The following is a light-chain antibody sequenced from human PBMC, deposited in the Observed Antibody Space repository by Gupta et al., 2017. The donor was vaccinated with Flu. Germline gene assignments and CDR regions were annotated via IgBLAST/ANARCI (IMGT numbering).Light chain of an antibody. CDR3: QKEDNVPGA. V-gene: IGKV1-27*01. CDR2: AAS. CDR1: QEIASF. J-gene: IGKJ1*01. Sequence: PSCLYATVGDRVTITCRASQEIASFLGWFQQKPGEGPKLLIYAASTVKSWVPSRFSGSGFGTDFTLTINDWQPEDVASYYCQKEDNVPGAFGQGTKVEVK.